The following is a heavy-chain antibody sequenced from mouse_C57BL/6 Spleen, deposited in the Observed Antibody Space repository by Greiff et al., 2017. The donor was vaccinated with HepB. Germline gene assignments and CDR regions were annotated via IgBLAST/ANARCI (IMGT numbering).Heavy chain of an antibody. J-gene: IGHJ1*03. Sequence: VQLQQSGPELVKPGASVKISCKASGYSFTGYYMNWVKQSPEKSREWIGEINPSTGGTTYNQKFKAKATLTVDKSSSTAYMQLKSLTSEDSAVYYCAREDIYYDYDGYFDVWGTGTTVTVSS. D-gene: IGHD2-4*01. CDR1: GYSFTGYY. CDR2: INPSTGGT. V-gene: IGHV1-42*01. CDR3: AREDIYYDYDGYFDV.